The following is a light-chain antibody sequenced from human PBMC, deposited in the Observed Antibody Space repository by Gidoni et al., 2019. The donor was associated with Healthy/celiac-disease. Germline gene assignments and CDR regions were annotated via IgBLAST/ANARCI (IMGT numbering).Light chain of an antibody. CDR1: QSVLYSSNNKNY. CDR2: RAA. CDR3: QQYYSTPLT. Sequence: IVMTQSPDSLAVSLGERATINCKSSQSVLYSSNNKNYLAWYQQKPGQPPKLLIYRAATRESGVPDRFSGSGSGTDFTLTISSLQAEDVAVYYCQQYYSTPLTFGQGTKVEIK. J-gene: IGKJ1*01. V-gene: IGKV4-1*01.